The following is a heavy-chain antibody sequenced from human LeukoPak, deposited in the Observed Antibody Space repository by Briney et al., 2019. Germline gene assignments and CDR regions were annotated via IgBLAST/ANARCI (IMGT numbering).Heavy chain of an antibody. Sequence: SETLSLTCTVSGASISGYYWSWIRQPPGKGLEWIGYIYYSGSTNYNPSLKSRVTISVDTSKNQFSLKLTSVTAADTAVYYCARDRSYYLFDYWGQGTLVTVSS. V-gene: IGHV4-59*12. J-gene: IGHJ4*02. CDR1: GASISGYY. CDR3: ARDRSYYLFDY. CDR2: IYYSGST. D-gene: IGHD1-26*01.